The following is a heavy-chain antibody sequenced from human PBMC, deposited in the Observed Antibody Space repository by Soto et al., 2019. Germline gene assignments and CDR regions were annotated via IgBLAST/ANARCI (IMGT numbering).Heavy chain of an antibody. CDR1: GGSISSSNW. Sequence: QVQLQESGPGLVKPSGTLSLTCAVSGGSISSSNWWSWVRQPPGKGLEWIGEIYHSGSTNYNPSLKSRVTISVDKSKNQFSLKLSSVTAADTAVYYCAKGVSLSVAGQDYYYYYGMDVWGQGTTVTVSS. CDR2: IYHSGST. V-gene: IGHV4-4*02. J-gene: IGHJ6*02. CDR3: AKGVSLSVAGQDYYYYYGMDV. D-gene: IGHD6-19*01.